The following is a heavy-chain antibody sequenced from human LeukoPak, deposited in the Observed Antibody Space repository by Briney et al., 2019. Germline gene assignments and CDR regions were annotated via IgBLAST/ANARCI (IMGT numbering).Heavy chain of an antibody. CDR1: GFTFDDYG. Sequence: GGSLRLSCAASGFTFDDYGMSWVRQVPGKGLEWVSAFNWNGGSTGYADSVKGRFTISRDYAKNSLYMQMNSLRAEDTAVYYCARDLLGWELHYFDYWGQGTLVTVSS. J-gene: IGHJ4*02. CDR3: ARDLLGWELHYFDY. D-gene: IGHD1-26*01. V-gene: IGHV3-20*04. CDR2: FNWNGGST.